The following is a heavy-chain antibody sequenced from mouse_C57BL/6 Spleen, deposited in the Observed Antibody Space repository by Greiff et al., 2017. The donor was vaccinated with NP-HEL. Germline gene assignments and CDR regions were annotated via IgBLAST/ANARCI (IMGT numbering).Heavy chain of an antibody. CDR3: ARGGGDDYWFAY. J-gene: IGHJ3*01. D-gene: IGHD2-4*01. V-gene: IGHV1-22*01. CDR1: GYTFTDYN. CDR2: INPNNGGT. Sequence: EVQLQESGPELVKPGASVKMSCKASGYTFTDYNMHWVKQSHGKSLEWIGYINPNNGGTSYNQKFKGKATLTVNKSSSTAYMELRSLTSEDSAVYYCARGGGDDYWFAYWGQGTLVTVSA.